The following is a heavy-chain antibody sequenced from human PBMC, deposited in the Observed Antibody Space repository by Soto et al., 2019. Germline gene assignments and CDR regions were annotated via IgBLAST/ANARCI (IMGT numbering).Heavy chain of an antibody. CDR2: ISAYNGNT. D-gene: IGHD6-19*01. CDR1: GYSFTSYG. CDR3: ARDRDSSSSSGPAY. J-gene: IGHJ4*02. V-gene: IGHV1-18*01. Sequence: ASVKVSCKASGYSFTSYGVTWVRQAPGQGLEWMGWISAYNGNTNYAQKFQGRVTMTTDTPTSTVYMELRSLRSDDTAVYFCARDRDSSSSSGPAYWGQGALVIVSS.